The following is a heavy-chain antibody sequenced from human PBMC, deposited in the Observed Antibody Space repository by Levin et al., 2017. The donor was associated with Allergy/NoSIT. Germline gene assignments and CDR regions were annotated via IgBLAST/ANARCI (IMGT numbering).Heavy chain of an antibody. V-gene: IGHV3-11*03. CDR1: GFTFSDYY. D-gene: IGHD4-23*01. J-gene: IGHJ4*02. CDR3: ARRRGLRWELDY. Sequence: GESLKISCAASGFTFSDYYMSWIRQAPGKGLEWVSYISSSSSYTNYADSVKGRFTISRDNAKNSLYLQMNSLRAEDAAVYYCARRRGLRWELDYWGQGTLVTVSS. CDR2: ISSSSSYT.